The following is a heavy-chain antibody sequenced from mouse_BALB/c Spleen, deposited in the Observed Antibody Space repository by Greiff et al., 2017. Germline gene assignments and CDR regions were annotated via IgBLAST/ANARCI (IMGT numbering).Heavy chain of an antibody. CDR1: GFTFSSYG. J-gene: IGHJ4*01. CDR2: ISSGGSYT. V-gene: IGHV5-6*01. CDR3: GRLVGLWEGDAMDY. Sequence: EVNVVESGGDLVKPGGSLKLSCAASGFTFSSYGMSWVRQTPDKRLECVATISSGGSYTYYPDSVKGRFTISRDNAKNTLYLQMSSLKSEDTAMYYCGRLVGLWEGDAMDYWGQGTSVTVSS. D-gene: IGHD1-1*02.